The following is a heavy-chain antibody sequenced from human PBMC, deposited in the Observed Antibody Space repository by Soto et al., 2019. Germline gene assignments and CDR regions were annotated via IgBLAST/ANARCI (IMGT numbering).Heavy chain of an antibody. CDR3: ARGEDAFFYYGLDV. CDR1: GGSITSSY. V-gene: IGHV4-59*01. J-gene: IGHJ6*02. Sequence: SETLSLTCTVSGGSITSSYWSWIRRPPGKGLEWIAYIYDTGISGYTPSTSYNPSLKSRVTMSVDTSKSQVSLKLTSVTAADTAVYYCARGEDAFFYYGLDVWGQGITVTVSS. CDR2: IYDTGISGYTPST.